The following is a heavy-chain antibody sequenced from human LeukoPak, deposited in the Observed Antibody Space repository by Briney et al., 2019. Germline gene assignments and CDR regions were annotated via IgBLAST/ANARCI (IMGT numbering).Heavy chain of an antibody. CDR1: GFNFRSQG. CDR2: AYDDASNQ. Sequence: PGGSLRLSRAASGFNFRSQGMHWVRQAPGRGLEWVAVAYDDASNQYYADSVKGRFTVSKDNSKNTLYLQMNSLRAEDTAVYYCASGMYYYDSSGYDYWGQGTLVTVSS. V-gene: IGHV3-33*01. D-gene: IGHD3-22*01. J-gene: IGHJ4*02. CDR3: ASGMYYYDSSGYDY.